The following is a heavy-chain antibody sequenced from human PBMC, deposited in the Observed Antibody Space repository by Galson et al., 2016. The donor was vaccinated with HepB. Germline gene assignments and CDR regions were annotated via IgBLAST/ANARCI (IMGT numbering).Heavy chain of an antibody. CDR3: ARLDQGRSDYFDW. J-gene: IGHJ4*02. CDR2: ISDVATST. CDR1: GFTFNSFA. Sequence: SLRLSCAASGFTFNSFAMNWVRQAPGKGLEWVSGISDVATSTYYTDSVKGRFTISRDNSKNTMFLQMNSLRAEDTAVYYCARLDQGRSDYFDWWGQGTLVTVSS. V-gene: IGHV3-23*01. D-gene: IGHD1/OR15-1a*01.